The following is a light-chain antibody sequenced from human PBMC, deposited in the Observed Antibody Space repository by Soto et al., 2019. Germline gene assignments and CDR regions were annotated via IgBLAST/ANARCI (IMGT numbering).Light chain of an antibody. CDR3: QQYSASVLT. J-gene: IGKJ4*01. V-gene: IGKV3-20*01. CDR2: GAS. CDR1: HIISSNY. Sequence: EVVLTQSPGTLSLSPGERATLSCRASHIISSNYLAWYQQKSGQPPRLLIFGASFRATGVPDRFSGGGSGTDFTLPISGLGPEDFEIYFCQQYSASVLTFGGGTRVDI.